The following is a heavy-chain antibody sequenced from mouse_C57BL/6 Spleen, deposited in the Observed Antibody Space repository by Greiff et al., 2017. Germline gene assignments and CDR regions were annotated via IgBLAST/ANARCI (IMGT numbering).Heavy chain of an antibody. J-gene: IGHJ4*01. CDR3: ARREDGYSTMDY. V-gene: IGHV1-69*01. D-gene: IGHD2-3*01. Sequence: QVQLKQPGAELVMPGASVKLSCKASGYTFTSYWMHWVKQRPGQGLEWIGEIDPSDSYTNYNQKFKGKSTLPVDKSSSTAYMQLSSLTSEDAAVYYCARREDGYSTMDYWGQGTSVTVSS. CDR1: GYTFTSYW. CDR2: IDPSDSYT.